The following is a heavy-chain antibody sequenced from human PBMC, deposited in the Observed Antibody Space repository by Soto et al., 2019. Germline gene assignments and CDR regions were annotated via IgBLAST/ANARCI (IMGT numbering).Heavy chain of an antibody. J-gene: IGHJ6*02. V-gene: IGHV4-31*03. Sequence: QVQLQESGPGLVKPSQTLSLTCTVSGGSINNGGYYWSWIRQHPGKGLEWIGYIFYSGSTYYNPYLKSRVTISVDTSKNQFSLKLSSVTAADTAVYYCARDLRGGSDGMDVWGQGTTVTVSS. CDR1: GGSINNGGYY. D-gene: IGHD3-10*01. CDR2: IFYSGST. CDR3: ARDLRGGSDGMDV.